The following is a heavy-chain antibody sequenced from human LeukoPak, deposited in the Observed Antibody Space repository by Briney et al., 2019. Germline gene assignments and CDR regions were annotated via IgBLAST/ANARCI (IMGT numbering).Heavy chain of an antibody. CDR3: ARASALATPPFAY. V-gene: IGHV3-74*01. J-gene: IGHJ4*02. CDR1: GFTFSSYW. Sequence: PGGSLRLPCAASGFTFSSYWMHWVRQAPGKGLVWVSRINIDGNTSNYADSVKGRFTISRDNAKNAVYLQMNSLRVEDTAVYYCARASALATPPFAYWGQGTLVTVSS. D-gene: IGHD5-12*01. CDR2: INIDGNTS.